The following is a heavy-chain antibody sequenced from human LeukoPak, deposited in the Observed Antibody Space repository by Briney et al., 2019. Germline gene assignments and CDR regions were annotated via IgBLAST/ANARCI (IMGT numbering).Heavy chain of an antibody. CDR3: AREVSYSSGWYYFDY. Sequence: SETLSLTCTVSGGSISSSSYYWGWIRQPAGKGLEWIGRIYTSGSTNYNPSLKSRVTMSVDTSKNQFSLKLSSVTAADTAVYYCAREVSYSSGWYYFDYWGQGTLVTVSS. CDR1: GGSISSSSYY. D-gene: IGHD6-19*01. CDR2: IYTSGST. V-gene: IGHV4-61*02. J-gene: IGHJ4*02.